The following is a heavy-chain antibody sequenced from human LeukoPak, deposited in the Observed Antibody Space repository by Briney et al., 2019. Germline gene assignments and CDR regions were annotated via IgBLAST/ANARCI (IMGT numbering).Heavy chain of an antibody. J-gene: IGHJ5*02. D-gene: IGHD3-9*01. CDR2: INHSGST. CDR1: GGSLSGYY. CDR3: ARGTLRYFDWLSSRNWFDP. V-gene: IGHV4-34*01. Sequence: PSETLSLTCAVYGGSLSGYYWSWIRQPPGKGLEWIGEINHSGSTNYNPSLKSRVTISVDTSKNQFSLKLSSVTAADTAVYYCARGTLRYFDWLSSRNWFDPWGQGTLVTVSS.